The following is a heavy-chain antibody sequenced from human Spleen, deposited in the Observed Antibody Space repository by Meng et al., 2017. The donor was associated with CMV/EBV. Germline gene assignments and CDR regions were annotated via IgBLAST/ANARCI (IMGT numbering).Heavy chain of an antibody. CDR1: GVTFSSYG. CDR3: AKDVLAYYDSSDWDY. Sequence: SGVTFSSYGMHGVRQAPGKGLGWVAVISYDGSNKYYADSVKGRFTISRDNSKNTLYLQMNSLRAEDTAVYYCAKDVLAYYDSSDWDYWGQGTLVTVSS. V-gene: IGHV3-30*18. D-gene: IGHD3-22*01. J-gene: IGHJ4*02. CDR2: ISYDGSNK.